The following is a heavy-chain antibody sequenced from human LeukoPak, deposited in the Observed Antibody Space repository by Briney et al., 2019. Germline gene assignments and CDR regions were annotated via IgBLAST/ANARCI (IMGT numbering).Heavy chain of an antibody. J-gene: IGHJ6*03. V-gene: IGHV1-18*01. CDR2: ISTHNGDT. D-gene: IGHD3-10*01. Sequence: GASVKVSCKGSGYTFSNYGIIWVRQASGQGLEWMGWISTHNGDTDYAQSFQGRLTMTTNTSTSTAHMEVRSLTSDDTAVYFCARDKKSVRSWYVGHYYMDVWGKGTTVIVSS. CDR1: GYTFSNYG. CDR3: ARDKKSVRSWYVGHYYMDV.